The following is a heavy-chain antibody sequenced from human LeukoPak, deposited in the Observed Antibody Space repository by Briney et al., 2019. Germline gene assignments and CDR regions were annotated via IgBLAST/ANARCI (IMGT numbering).Heavy chain of an antibody. CDR1: GYSFTTYD. CDR2: MNPNSGDT. V-gene: IGHV1-8*01. Sequence: ASVKVSCKASGYSFTTYDINWVRQATGQGLEWMGWMNPNSGDTGYAQKFQGRITMTRNTSISTAYMELSSLRSEDTAVYYCAWYFFDSGDYLLPGMGVWGQGTTVTVSS. D-gene: IGHD3-22*01. J-gene: IGHJ6*02. CDR3: AWYFFDSGDYLLPGMGV.